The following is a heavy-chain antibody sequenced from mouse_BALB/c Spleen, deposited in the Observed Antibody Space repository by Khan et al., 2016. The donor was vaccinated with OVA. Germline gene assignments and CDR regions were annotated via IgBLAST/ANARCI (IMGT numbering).Heavy chain of an antibody. CDR2: INPSTGGT. V-gene: IGHV1S81*02. Sequence: QVQLLQSGAELVKPGASVKLSCKASGYTFTSYYMYWLKQGPGQGLEWIGEINPSTGGTNFTEKFKGKVTLTVDKSSSTAYMQLNSLTSEDAAVYNCTRMGTARATLWFAYWGQGTLVTVSA. D-gene: IGHD3-2*01. J-gene: IGHJ3*01. CDR1: GYTFTSYY. CDR3: TRMGTARATLWFAY.